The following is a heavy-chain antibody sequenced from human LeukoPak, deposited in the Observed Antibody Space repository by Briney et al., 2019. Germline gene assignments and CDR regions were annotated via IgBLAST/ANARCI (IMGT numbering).Heavy chain of an antibody. CDR1: GGSISSGGYY. J-gene: IGHJ4*02. Sequence: PSETLSLTCTVSGGSISSGGYYWSWIRQHPGKGLEWIGSIYYSGSTHYNPSLQGRVTISLDTSRNQFSLKLSSVTAADTAVYYCASLTGTMIVDYWGQGTLVTVSS. D-gene: IGHD3-22*01. V-gene: IGHV4-31*03. CDR2: IYYSGST. CDR3: ASLTGTMIVDY.